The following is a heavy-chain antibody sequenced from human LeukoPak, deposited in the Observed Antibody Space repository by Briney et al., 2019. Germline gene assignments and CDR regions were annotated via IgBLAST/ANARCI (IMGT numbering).Heavy chain of an antibody. CDR2: ISSLSGTI. D-gene: IGHD3-16*01. CDR3: VRDQGGAVSY. V-gene: IGHV3-48*01. J-gene: IGHJ4*02. CDR1: GFTFSSYR. Sequence: GGSLRLSCAASGFTFSSYRMNWVRQAPGKGLEWVSYISSLSGTIHYADSVTGRFIISRDNAKNSLFLQMNSLRAEDTAVYYCVRDQGGAVSYWGQGTLVTVSS.